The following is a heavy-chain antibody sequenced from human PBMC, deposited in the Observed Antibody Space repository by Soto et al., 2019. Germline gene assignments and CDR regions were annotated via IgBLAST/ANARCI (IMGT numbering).Heavy chain of an antibody. Sequence: GGSLRLSCAASGFIFTNYAMNWVRQAPGKGLEWVSVIGGRGNSAYYADSVQGRFTISRDNSKNTLSLQMSSLTADDTAIYYCVREGRGPFDFWGRGTMVTVPS. J-gene: IGHJ3*01. V-gene: IGHV3-23*01. CDR2: IGGRGNSA. CDR3: VREGRGPFDF. CDR1: GFIFTNYA. D-gene: IGHD5-12*01.